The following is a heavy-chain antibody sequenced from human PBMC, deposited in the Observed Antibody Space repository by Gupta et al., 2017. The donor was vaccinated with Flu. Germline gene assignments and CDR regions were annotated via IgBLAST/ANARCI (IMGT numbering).Heavy chain of an antibody. D-gene: IGHD3-3*01. CDR1: GGSISSGGYY. CDR2: IYDRGST. V-gene: IGHV4-31*03. CDR3: ARNGIFGVLRNWFDP. J-gene: IGHJ5*02. Sequence: QVQLQESGPGLVKPSQTLSLTCTFSGGSISSGGYYWSWIRQHPEKGLQWIGHIYDRGSTHYNPSFKSRVTMSVDTSNNQITLKLSSVTVADTAVYYCARNGIFGVLRNWFDPWGQGTLVTVSP.